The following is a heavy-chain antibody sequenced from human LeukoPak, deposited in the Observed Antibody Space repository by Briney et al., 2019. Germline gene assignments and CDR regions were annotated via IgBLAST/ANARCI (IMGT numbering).Heavy chain of an antibody. D-gene: IGHD5-12*01. J-gene: IGHJ4*02. CDR1: GYIFSGGYY. V-gene: IGHV4-38-2*02. CDR3: ARQKGGYPSD. Sequence: PSETVSLTCTVSGYIFSGGYYWGWSRPPPGKGLEWIGSIHNSDRNYYNASLKSRTTIAVDPSKNQFALKLSSVTAVDPAVYYCARQKGGYPSDWGQGTLVTVSS. CDR2: IHNSDRN.